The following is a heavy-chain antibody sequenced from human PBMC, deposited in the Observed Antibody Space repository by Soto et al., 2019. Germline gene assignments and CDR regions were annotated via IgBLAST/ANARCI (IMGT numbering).Heavy chain of an antibody. CDR1: GFTFSAYS. CDR2: SSSSGSTI. J-gene: IGHJ4*02. V-gene: IGHV3-11*01. Sequence: QVQLVESGGGLVKPGGSLRLSCAASGFTFSAYSMRWIRQAPGKGLEWVSHSSSSGSTIYYADSVKGRFTISRENAKNSLYLQMNSLRAEDTAVYYCARDPRQWLEGDIFDYWGQGTLVTVSS. CDR3: ARDPRQWLEGDIFDY. D-gene: IGHD6-19*01.